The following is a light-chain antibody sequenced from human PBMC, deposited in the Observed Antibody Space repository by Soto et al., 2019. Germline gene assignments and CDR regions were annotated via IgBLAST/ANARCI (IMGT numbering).Light chain of an antibody. CDR1: QGVAAW. V-gene: IGKV1-12*02. CDR3: QQGNSFPSGVT. CDR2: ATS. Sequence: DIHMTQSPSSVSASVEDTVTIACRASQGVAAWLAWYQHKPGRAPKLLIYATSNLQGGVSSRFSGRGSGPDFAHTITILQADDSATYFCQQGNSFPSGVTFGQGTRLEIK. J-gene: IGKJ5*01.